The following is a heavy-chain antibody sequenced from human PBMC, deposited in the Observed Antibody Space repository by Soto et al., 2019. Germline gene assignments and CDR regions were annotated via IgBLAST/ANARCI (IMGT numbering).Heavy chain of an antibody. CDR3: ARDQYSSSWDY. J-gene: IGHJ4*02. V-gene: IGHV3-30*03. CDR1: GFTFSSYG. Sequence: GGSLRLSCAASGFTFSSYGMHWVRQAPGKGLEWVAVISYDGSNKYYADSVKGRFTISRDNSKNTLYLQMNSLRAEDTAVYYCARDQYSSSWDYWGQGTLVTVSS. CDR2: ISYDGSNK. D-gene: IGHD6-13*01.